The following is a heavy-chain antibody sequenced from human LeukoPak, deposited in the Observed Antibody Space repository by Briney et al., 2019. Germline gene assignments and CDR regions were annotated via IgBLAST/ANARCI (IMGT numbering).Heavy chain of an antibody. CDR2: ISSSGSTI. CDR3: ARAAHYGSGYYFDY. V-gene: IGHV3-48*04. J-gene: IGHJ4*02. CDR1: GFTFSSYS. D-gene: IGHD3-10*01. Sequence: GGSLRLSCAASGFTFSSYSMNWVRQAPGKGLEWVSYISSSGSTIYYADSVKGRFTISRDNAKNSLYLQMNSLRAEDTAVYFCARAAHYGSGYYFDYWGQGTLVTVSS.